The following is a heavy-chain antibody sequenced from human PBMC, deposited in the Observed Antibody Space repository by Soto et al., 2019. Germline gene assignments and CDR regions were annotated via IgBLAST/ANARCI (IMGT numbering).Heavy chain of an antibody. J-gene: IGHJ6*02. V-gene: IGHV1-18*01. CDR2: ISPYSGNT. D-gene: IGHD3-16*02. Sequence: QVQLVQSGYEVRKPGSPVKVSCKASGYIFVNYGIAWVRQAPGQGLEWMGWISPYSGNTHYASKVQGRLTMTTDTSTGTAYVDLGSLTSDDTAVYYWAMMDNIVTPTPQDVWGQGTTVTVSS. CDR3: AMMDNIVTPTPQDV. CDR1: GYIFVNYG.